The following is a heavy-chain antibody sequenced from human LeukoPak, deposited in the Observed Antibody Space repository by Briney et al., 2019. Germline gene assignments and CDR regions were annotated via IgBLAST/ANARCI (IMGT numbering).Heavy chain of an antibody. Sequence: GGSLKLSCAASGFTFSGSAMHWVRQASGKGLEWVGRIRSKANSYATAYAASVKGRFTISRDDSKNTAYLQMNSLKTEDTAVYYCTRSSSWAFDYWGQGTLVTVSS. D-gene: IGHD6-13*01. CDR2: IRSKANSYAT. V-gene: IGHV3-73*01. J-gene: IGHJ4*02. CDR1: GFTFSGSA. CDR3: TRSSSWAFDY.